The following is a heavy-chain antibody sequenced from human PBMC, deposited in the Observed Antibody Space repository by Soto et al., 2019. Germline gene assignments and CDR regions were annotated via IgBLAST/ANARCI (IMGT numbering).Heavy chain of an antibody. CDR2: IWYDGSNK. D-gene: IGHD1-7*01. J-gene: IGHJ4*02. Sequence: QEHLVESGGGVVQPGTSLRLSCAASGSIFSGYGMHWDRQAPGKGLEWVAVIWYDGSNKYYADSVKGRFTISRDNSKNMLYLQMDSLRAEDTAVYYCARDGIGGTVFRGFCDYWGQGTLVTISS. CDR3: ARDGIGGTVFRGFCDY. CDR1: GSIFSGYG. V-gene: IGHV3-33*01.